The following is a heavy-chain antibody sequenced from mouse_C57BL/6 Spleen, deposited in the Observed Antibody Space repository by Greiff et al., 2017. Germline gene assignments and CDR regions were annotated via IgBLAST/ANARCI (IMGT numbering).Heavy chain of an antibody. CDR3: ARRGDLVAWFAY. Sequence: VQLQQPGAELVKPGASVKMSCKASGYTFTSYWITWVKQRPGQGLEWIGDIYPGSGSTNYNEKFKSKATLTVDTSSSTAYMQLSSLTSEDSAVYYCARRGDLVAWFAYWGQGTLVTVSA. D-gene: IGHD1-3*01. CDR2: IYPGSGST. J-gene: IGHJ3*01. CDR1: GYTFTSYW. V-gene: IGHV1-55*01.